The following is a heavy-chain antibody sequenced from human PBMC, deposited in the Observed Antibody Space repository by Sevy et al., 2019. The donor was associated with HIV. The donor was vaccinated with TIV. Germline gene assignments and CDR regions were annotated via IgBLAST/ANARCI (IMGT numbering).Heavy chain of an antibody. CDR2: INHSGST. Sequence: SETLSLTCAVYGGSFSGYYWTWIRQPPGKELEWIGEINHSGSTNYNPSLKSRVTISVDTSKNQFSLKLSSVTAADTAVYYCARGDDYSALDYWGQGTLVTVSS. D-gene: IGHD4-4*01. CDR1: GGSFSGYY. CDR3: ARGDDYSALDY. J-gene: IGHJ4*02. V-gene: IGHV4-34*01.